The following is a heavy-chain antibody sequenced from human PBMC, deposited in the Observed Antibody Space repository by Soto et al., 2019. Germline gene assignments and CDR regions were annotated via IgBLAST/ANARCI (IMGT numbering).Heavy chain of an antibody. V-gene: IGHV4-30-4*01. D-gene: IGHD2-2*01. CDR3: ARYCSSTSCFWVDY. CDR1: GGSISSGDYY. CDR2: IYYSGST. J-gene: IGHJ4*02. Sequence: PSETLSLTCTVSGGSISSGDYYWSWIRQPPGKGLEWIGYIYYSGSTYYNPSLKSRVTISVDPSKNQFSLKLSSVTAADTAVYYCARYCSSTSCFWVDYWGQGTLVTVSS.